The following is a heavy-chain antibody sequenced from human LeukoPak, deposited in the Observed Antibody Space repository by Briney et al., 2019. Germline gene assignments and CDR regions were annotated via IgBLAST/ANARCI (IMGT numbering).Heavy chain of an antibody. CDR2: INPNSGGT. D-gene: IGHD6-13*01. J-gene: IGHJ4*02. V-gene: IGHV1-2*02. CDR1: GYTFTGYY. Sequence: ASVKVSCKASGYTFTGYYMHWVRQAPGQGLEWMGWINPNSGGTNYAQKFQGRVTMTRDTSIITAYMELSRLRSDDTAVYYCARDPAAAGTGGDYWGQGTLVTVSS. CDR3: ARDPAAAGTGGDY.